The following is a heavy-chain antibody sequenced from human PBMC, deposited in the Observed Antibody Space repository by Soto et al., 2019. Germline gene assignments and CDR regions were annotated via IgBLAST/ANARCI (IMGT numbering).Heavy chain of an antibody. CDR3: ARDSGGKGASYYYMDV. Sequence: GSSVKVSCKASGDTFPSYYIHWVRQAPGQGLEWMGIINPSGGSTSYAQKFQGRVTMTRDTSTSTVYMELSSLRSEDTAVYYCARDSGGKGASYYYMDVWGKGTTVTVSS. CDR2: INPSGGST. D-gene: IGHD1-26*01. CDR1: GDTFPSYY. J-gene: IGHJ6*03. V-gene: IGHV1-46*03.